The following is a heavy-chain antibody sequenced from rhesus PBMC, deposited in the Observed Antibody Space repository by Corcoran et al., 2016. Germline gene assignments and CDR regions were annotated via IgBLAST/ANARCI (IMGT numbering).Heavy chain of an antibody. Sequence: QLQLQESGPGLVKPSETLSLTCAVSGDSVRTSWWICIRQPPGKGLEWIGRITAGGGTTSYNLSLKSRVTISIDTSKNQFSLKLSSMTAADTAVYYCAKVNGGDWGQGILVTVPS. CDR1: GDSVRTSW. J-gene: IGHJ4*01. CDR2: ITAGGGTT. CDR3: AKVNGGD. V-gene: IGHV4-173*01. D-gene: IGHD3-34*01.